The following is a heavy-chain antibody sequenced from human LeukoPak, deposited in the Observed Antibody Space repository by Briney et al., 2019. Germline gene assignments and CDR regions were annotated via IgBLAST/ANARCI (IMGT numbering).Heavy chain of an antibody. CDR1: GFTFSGYE. CDR2: ISSSGSTI. CDR3: ARDSGRHYRGAFDI. D-gene: IGHD4-23*01. Sequence: GGSLRLSCAASGFTFSGYEMNWVRQAPGKGLEWVSYISSSGSTIYYADSVKGRFTISRDNAKNSLYLQMNSLRAEDTAVYYCARDSGRHYRGAFDIWGQGTMVTVSS. V-gene: IGHV3-48*03. J-gene: IGHJ3*02.